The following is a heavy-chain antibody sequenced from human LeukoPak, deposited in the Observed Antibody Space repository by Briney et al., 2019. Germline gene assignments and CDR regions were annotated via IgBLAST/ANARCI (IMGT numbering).Heavy chain of an antibody. CDR1: GFTFSNYI. D-gene: IGHD3-10*01. Sequence: PGGSLRLSCAASGFTFSNYIINWVRQAPGKGPEWVSSISSSSSYINYADSVKGRFTISRDNAKNSLYLQMNSLRAEDTAVYYCARGGAMVRGVSPLDFWGQGTLVTVSS. CDR3: ARGGAMVRGVSPLDF. V-gene: IGHV3-21*01. CDR2: ISSSSSYI. J-gene: IGHJ4*02.